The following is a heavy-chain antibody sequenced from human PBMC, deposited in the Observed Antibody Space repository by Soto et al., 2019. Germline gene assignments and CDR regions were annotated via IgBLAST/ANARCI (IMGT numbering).Heavy chain of an antibody. V-gene: IGHV1-18*01. CDR1: GYTFTHYG. D-gene: IGHD2-15*01. Sequence: QVQLVQSGAEVKKPGASVKVSCKASGYTFTHYGITWVRQAPGQGLEWMGWINSFSGDTNYPQKLQGRLTMTTDTSTNTAYMELRNLRSDDTAVYYCARDLHAGGKYWDFDIWGRGTLVTVSS. CDR2: INSFSGDT. J-gene: IGHJ2*01. CDR3: ARDLHAGGKYWDFDI.